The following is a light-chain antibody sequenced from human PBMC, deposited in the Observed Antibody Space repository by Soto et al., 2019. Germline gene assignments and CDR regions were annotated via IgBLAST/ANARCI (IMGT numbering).Light chain of an antibody. Sequence: QSVLTQPPSASGTPGQRVTISCSGSSSNIGRNAVNWYQQLPGTAPKLLMYADNQRPSGVPDRFSGSKSGTSASLAINGLQSEDEADYYCAAWEDSLNGAVFGGGTKVTVL. CDR2: ADN. J-gene: IGLJ2*01. CDR1: SSNIGRNA. CDR3: AAWEDSLNGAV. V-gene: IGLV1-44*01.